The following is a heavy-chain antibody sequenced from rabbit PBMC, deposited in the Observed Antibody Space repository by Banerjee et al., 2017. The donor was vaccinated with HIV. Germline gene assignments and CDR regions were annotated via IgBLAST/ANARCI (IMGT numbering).Heavy chain of an antibody. CDR2: IGYGGNT. CDR1: GIDFSHYS. CDR3: AKEGSAWDL. V-gene: IGHV1S40*01. D-gene: IGHD4-1*01. Sequence: QSLEESGGGLVKPGGTLTLTCKASGIDFSHYSMGWVRQAPGKGLEYIGYIGYGGNTYYASWAKGRFTISKTSSTTVTLQMTSLTAADTATYFCAKEGSAWDLWGPGTLVTVS. J-gene: IGHJ6*01.